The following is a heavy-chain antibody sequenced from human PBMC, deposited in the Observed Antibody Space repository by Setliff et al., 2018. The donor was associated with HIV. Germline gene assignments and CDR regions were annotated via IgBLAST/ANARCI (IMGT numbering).Heavy chain of an antibody. D-gene: IGHD3-9*01. CDR1: GGTFSSYA. CDR3: ARDRRTGYDILTGYSFDY. J-gene: IGHJ4*02. CDR2: IIPILGIA. V-gene: IGHV1-69*10. Sequence: ASVKVSCKASGGTFSSYAISWVRQAPGQGLEWMGGIIPILGIANYAQKFQGRVTITADKSTSTAYMELSSLRSEDTAVYYCARDRRTGYDILTGYSFDYWGXGTLVTVSS.